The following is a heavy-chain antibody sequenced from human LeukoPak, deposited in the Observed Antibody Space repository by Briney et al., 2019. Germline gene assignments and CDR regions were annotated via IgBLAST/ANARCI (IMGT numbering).Heavy chain of an antibody. CDR1: GFTVSSNY. CDR3: ARQTMVRGAHFDY. V-gene: IGHV3-53*01. J-gene: IGHJ4*02. CDR2: IYGGGST. Sequence: GGSLRLSCAASGFTVSSNYMSWVRQALGKGLEWVSVIYGGGSTYYADSVKGRFTISRDNSKNTLYLQMNSLRAEDTAVYYCARQTMVRGAHFDYWGQGTLVTVSS. D-gene: IGHD3-10*01.